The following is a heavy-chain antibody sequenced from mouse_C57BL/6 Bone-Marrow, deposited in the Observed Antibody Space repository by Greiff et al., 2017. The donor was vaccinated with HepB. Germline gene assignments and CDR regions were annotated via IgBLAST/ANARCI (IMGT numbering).Heavy chain of an antibody. CDR2: IYPGDGDT. J-gene: IGHJ2*01. Sequence: VQLVESGPELVKPGASVKISCKASGYAFSSSWMNWVKQRPGKGLEWIGRIYPGDGDTNYNGKFKGKATLTADKSSSTAYMQLSSLTSEDSAVYFCARGGSCGYDRGYYFDYWGQGTTLTVSS. CDR1: GYAFSSSW. D-gene: IGHD2-2*01. CDR3: ARGGSCGYDRGYYFDY. V-gene: IGHV1-82*01.